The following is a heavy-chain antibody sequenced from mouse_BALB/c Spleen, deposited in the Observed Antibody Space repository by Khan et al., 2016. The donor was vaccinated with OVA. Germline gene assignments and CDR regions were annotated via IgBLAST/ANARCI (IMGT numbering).Heavy chain of an antibody. D-gene: IGHD1-1*01. CDR2: ILPGSNST. Sequence: VQLQQSGAELMKPGASVKISCKPTGYTFSSYWIEWVKQRPGHGLEWIGEILPGSNSTNYTERFQGKATITADTYSHTAYMQLSSLTSEDSAIYYCARGNYYGSTSWFGYWGQGTLVTVSA. V-gene: IGHV1-9*01. J-gene: IGHJ3*01. CDR3: ARGNYYGSTSWFGY. CDR1: GYTFSSYW.